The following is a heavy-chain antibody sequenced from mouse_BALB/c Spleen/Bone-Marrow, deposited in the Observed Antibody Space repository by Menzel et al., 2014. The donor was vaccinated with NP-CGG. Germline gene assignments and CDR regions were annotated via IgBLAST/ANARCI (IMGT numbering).Heavy chain of an antibody. V-gene: IGHV5-17*02. Sequence: DVKLMESGGGLVQPGGSRKLSCAASGFTFSSFGMHWVRQAPEKGLEWVAYISSGSSTIYYADTLKGRFTISRDNPKNTLFLQMTSLRSEDTAMYYCARSRLRGYYFDYWGQGTTLTVSS. CDR2: ISSGSSTI. CDR3: ARSRLRGYYFDY. CDR1: GFTFSSFG. D-gene: IGHD3-2*02. J-gene: IGHJ2*01.